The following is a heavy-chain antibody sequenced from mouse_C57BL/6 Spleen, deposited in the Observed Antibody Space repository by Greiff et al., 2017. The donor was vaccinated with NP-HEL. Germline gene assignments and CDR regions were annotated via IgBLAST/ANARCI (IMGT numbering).Heavy chain of an antibody. CDR2: IDPSDSET. J-gene: IGHJ2*01. V-gene: IGHV1-52*01. CDR3: ARSGNFDY. Sequence: VQLQQPGAELVRPGSSVKLSCKASGYTFTSYWMHRVKQRPIQGLEWIGNIDPSDSETHYNQKFKDKATLTVDNSSSTAYMQLSSLTSEDSAVYYCARSGNFDYWGQGTTHTDSS. D-gene: IGHD4-1*01. CDR1: GYTFTSYW.